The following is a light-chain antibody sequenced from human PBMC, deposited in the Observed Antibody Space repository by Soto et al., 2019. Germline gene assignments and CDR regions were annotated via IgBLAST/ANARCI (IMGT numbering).Light chain of an antibody. CDR2: TAS. Sequence: DIQLTQSPSFLSASVGDRVTITCLASQGISSYLAWYQLKPGKAPKLLISTASTLQSGVPSRFSGSGSGTEFTLTISSLQPEDFATYYCQQLDNYPRTFGQGTKVEIK. CDR1: QGISSY. V-gene: IGKV1-9*01. J-gene: IGKJ1*01. CDR3: QQLDNYPRT.